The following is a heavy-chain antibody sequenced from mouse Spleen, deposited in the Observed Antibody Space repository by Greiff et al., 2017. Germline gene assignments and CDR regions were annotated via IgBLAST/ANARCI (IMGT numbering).Heavy chain of an antibody. Sequence: QVQLQQPGAELVRPGSSVKLSCKASGYTFTSYWMHWVKQRPIQGLEWIGNIDPSDSETHYNQKFKDKATLTVDKSSSTAYMQLSSLTSEDSAVYYCARSITTVRGYYAMDYWGQGTSVTVSS. D-gene: IGHD1-1*01. CDR3: ARSITTVRGYYAMDY. CDR1: GYTFTSYW. J-gene: IGHJ4*01. V-gene: IGHV1-52*01. CDR2: IDPSDSET.